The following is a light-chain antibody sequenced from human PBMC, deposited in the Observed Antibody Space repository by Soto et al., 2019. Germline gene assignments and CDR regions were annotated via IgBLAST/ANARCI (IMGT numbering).Light chain of an antibody. CDR3: CSYAGTYSWV. Sequence: QSALTQPASVSGSPGQSITISCTGTSSDVGAYNYVSWYQHHPGKAPKLIIYDVTERPSGVPDRFSGSKSGNSASLTISGLQTEDEADYYCCSYAGTYSWVFGGGTKVTVL. CDR1: SSDVGAYNY. V-gene: IGLV2-11*01. CDR2: DVT. J-gene: IGLJ3*02.